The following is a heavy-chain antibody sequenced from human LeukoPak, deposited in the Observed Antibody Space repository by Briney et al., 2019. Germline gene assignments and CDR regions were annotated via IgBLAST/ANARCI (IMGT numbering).Heavy chain of an antibody. CDR2: ISGSGDST. D-gene: IGHD5-12*01. Sequence: GGSLRLSCAASGFTFSSYAMSWVRQAPGKGLEWVSVISGSGDSTYYADSVEGRCTISRDNSKDALYLQMNSLRAEDTAVYYCARVGYSGYDYDYWGQGTLVTVSS. J-gene: IGHJ4*02. CDR3: ARVGYSGYDYDY. V-gene: IGHV3-23*01. CDR1: GFTFSSYA.